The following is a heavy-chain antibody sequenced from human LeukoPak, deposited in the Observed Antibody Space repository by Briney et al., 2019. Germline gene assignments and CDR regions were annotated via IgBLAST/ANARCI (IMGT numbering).Heavy chain of an antibody. V-gene: IGHV1-2*02. CDR1: GYTFTGYY. J-gene: IGHJ4*02. CDR3: ARVYPYYDSSGYFDY. Sequence: GASVKVSCKASGYTFTGYYMHWVRQAPGQGLEWMGWINPNSSGTNYAQKFQGRVTMTRDTSISTAYVELSRLRSDDTAVYYCARVYPYYDSSGYFDYWGQGTLVTVSS. CDR2: INPNSSGT. D-gene: IGHD3-22*01.